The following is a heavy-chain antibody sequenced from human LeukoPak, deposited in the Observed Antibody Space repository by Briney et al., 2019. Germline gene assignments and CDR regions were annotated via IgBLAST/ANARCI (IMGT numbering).Heavy chain of an antibody. D-gene: IGHD3-22*01. CDR2: ISYDGSNK. Sequence: PGRSLRLSCAASGFTFSSYAMHWVRQAPGKGLVWVAVISYDGSNKYYADSVKGRFTISRDNSKNTLYLQMNSLRAEDTAVYYCARQRPRRDSSGYHYYYGMDVWGKGTTVTVSS. J-gene: IGHJ6*04. CDR3: ARQRPRRDSSGYHYYYGMDV. V-gene: IGHV3-30-3*01. CDR1: GFTFSSYA.